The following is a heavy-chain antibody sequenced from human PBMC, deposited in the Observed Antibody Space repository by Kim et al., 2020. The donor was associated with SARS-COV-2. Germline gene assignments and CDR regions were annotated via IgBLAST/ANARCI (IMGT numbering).Heavy chain of an antibody. D-gene: IGHD5-12*01. Sequence: GGSLRLSCAASGFTFSSYAMHWVRQAPGKGLEWVAVISYDGSNKYYADSVKRRFTISRDNSKNTLYLQMNSLRAEDTAVYYCARVRDSGYSRSDDAFDI. CDR3: ARVRDSGYSRSDDAFDI. V-gene: IGHV3-30*04. J-gene: IGHJ3*02. CDR2: ISYDGSNK. CDR1: GFTFSSYA.